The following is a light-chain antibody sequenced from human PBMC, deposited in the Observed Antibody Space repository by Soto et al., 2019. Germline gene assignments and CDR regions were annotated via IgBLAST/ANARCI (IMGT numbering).Light chain of an antibody. Sequence: QSVLTQPASVSGSPGRSITISCTGTRSDVGNYNLVSWYQQHPGKAPKLMIYEVNERPSGVSNRFSGSKSGNTASLTISGLQTEDEADYYCCSYAGSDTWAFGGGTKLTVL. CDR1: RSDVGNYNL. CDR2: EVN. V-gene: IGLV2-23*02. J-gene: IGLJ3*02. CDR3: CSYAGSDTWA.